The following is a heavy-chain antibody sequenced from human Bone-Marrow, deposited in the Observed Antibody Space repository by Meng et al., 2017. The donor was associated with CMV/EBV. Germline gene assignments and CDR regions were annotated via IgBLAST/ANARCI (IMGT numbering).Heavy chain of an antibody. J-gene: IGHJ6*02. CDR3: ARGAGGGNLSYYYYGMDV. CDR1: GGTFSSYA. D-gene: IGHD4-23*01. Sequence: SVKVSCKASGGTFSSYAISWVRQAPGQGLEWMGGIIPILGIANYAQKSQGRVTITADKSTSTAYMELSSLRSEDTAVYYCARGAGGGNLSYYYYGMDVWGQGTTVTVSS. V-gene: IGHV1-69*10. CDR2: IIPILGIA.